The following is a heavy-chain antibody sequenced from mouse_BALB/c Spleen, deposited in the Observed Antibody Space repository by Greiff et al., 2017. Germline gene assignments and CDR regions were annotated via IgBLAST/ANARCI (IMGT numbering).Heavy chain of an antibody. V-gene: IGHV5-6-5*01. CDR3: ARGDFFAY. Sequence: VQLKESGGGLVKPGGSLKLSCAASGFTFSSYAMSWVRQTPEKRLEWVASISSGGSTYYPDSVKGRFTISRDNARNILYLHMSSLRSEDTAMYYCARGDFFAYWGQGTLVTVSA. CDR1: GFTFSSYA. CDR2: ISSGGST. J-gene: IGHJ3*01.